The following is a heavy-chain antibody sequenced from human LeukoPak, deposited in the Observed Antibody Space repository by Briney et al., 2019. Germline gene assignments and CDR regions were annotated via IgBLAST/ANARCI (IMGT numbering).Heavy chain of an antibody. Sequence: PGGSLRLSCAASGFTFSNYAVSWVRQAPGKGLEWVSAISGRGDNTYYADSVRGRFTISRDNSKNTLYLQMISLRAEDTAVYYCARHLSGVTGYTYGRGIDYWGQGTLVTVSS. J-gene: IGHJ4*02. CDR1: GFTFSNYA. V-gene: IGHV3-23*01. CDR3: ARHLSGVTGYTYGRGIDY. D-gene: IGHD5-18*01. CDR2: ISGRGDNT.